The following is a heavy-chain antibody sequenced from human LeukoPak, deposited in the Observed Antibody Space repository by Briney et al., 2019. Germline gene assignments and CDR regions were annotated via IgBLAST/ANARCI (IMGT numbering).Heavy chain of an antibody. CDR1: GGSISDYY. V-gene: IGHV4-4*07. Sequence: SETLSLTFSVSGGSISDYYWSWIRQPAGRGLEWVGRIYTSGSTNYNPSLKSRVTMSVDTSKNQFSLNLTSVTAADTAMYYCARDSNGDRAFDMGGQGTMVTVPP. J-gene: IGHJ3*02. CDR3: ARDSNGDRAFDM. CDR2: IYTSGST. D-gene: IGHD4-17*01.